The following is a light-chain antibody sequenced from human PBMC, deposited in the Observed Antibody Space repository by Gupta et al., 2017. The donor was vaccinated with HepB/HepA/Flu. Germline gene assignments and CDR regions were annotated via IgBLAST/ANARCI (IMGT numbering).Light chain of an antibody. Sequence: SYELTQPPSVPGPPGQTPRFICPGDALPKQYAYWYQQKPGQAPVLVIYKDSERPSGIPERFSGSSSGKTVTLTISGVQAEDEADYYCQSADSSATYGWVFGGGTKLTVL. V-gene: IGLV3-25*03. CDR3: QSADSSATYGWV. J-gene: IGLJ3*02. CDR1: ALPKQY. CDR2: KDS.